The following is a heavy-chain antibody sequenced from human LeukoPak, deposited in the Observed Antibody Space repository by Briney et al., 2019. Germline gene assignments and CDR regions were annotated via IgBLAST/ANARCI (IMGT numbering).Heavy chain of an antibody. CDR2: INPSGGST. V-gene: IGHV1-46*01. D-gene: IGHD5-24*01. Sequence: ASVKVSCKASGYTFTSYYMHWVRQAPGQGLEWMGIINPSGGSTSYAQKFQGRVTMTRDTSTSTVYMELSSPRPEDTAVYYCARAPAYRDGYNTWDYWGQGTLVTVSS. CDR3: ARAPAYRDGYNTWDY. J-gene: IGHJ4*02. CDR1: GYTFTSYY.